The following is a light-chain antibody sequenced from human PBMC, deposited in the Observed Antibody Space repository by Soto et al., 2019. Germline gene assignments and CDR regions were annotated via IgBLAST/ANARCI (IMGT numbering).Light chain of an antibody. CDR2: DAS. Sequence: EIVLTQSPATLSLSPGERATLSCRASQSVSSYSAWYQQKPGQAPRLLIYDASNRATGIPARFSGSGSGTDFTLTISSLEPEDFAVYYCQQRGNWPWTFGQGTKVEIK. CDR1: QSVSSY. V-gene: IGKV3-11*01. J-gene: IGKJ1*01. CDR3: QQRGNWPWT.